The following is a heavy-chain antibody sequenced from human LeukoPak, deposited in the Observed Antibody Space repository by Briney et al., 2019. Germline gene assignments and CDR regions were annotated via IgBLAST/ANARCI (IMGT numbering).Heavy chain of an antibody. D-gene: IGHD6-19*01. CDR3: AKWGLPDSSFDY. CDR1: GFTFSGYA. J-gene: IGHJ4*02. CDR2: ISGSGGST. Sequence: GGSLRLSCAASGFTFSGYAMSWVRQAPGKGLEWVSAISGSGGSTYYADSVKGRFTISRDNSKNTLYLQMNSLRAEDTAVYYCAKWGLPDSSFDYWGQGTLVTVSS. V-gene: IGHV3-23*01.